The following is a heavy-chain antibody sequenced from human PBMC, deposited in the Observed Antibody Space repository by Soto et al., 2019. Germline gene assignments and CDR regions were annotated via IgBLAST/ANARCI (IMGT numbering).Heavy chain of an antibody. CDR1: GFALRNSE. CDR2: ISSGASTI. D-gene: IGHD4-4*01. J-gene: IGHJ6*02. V-gene: IGHV3-48*03. Sequence: GGSLRLSCILSGFALRNSEMNWVRQAQGKGLEWVAYISSGASTINYANSVRGRFTVSRDNATNSLYLQMNSLRDEEAAIYYCDREYSIKTARYYGLDVWGQGTTVTVSS. CDR3: DREYSIKTARYYGLDV.